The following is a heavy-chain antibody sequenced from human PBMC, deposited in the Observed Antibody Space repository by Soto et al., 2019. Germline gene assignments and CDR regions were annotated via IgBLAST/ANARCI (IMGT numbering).Heavy chain of an antibody. CDR2: IYPGDSDT. CDR1: GYSFTSYW. Sequence: GESLKISCKGSGYSFTSYWIGWVRQMPGKGLEWMGIIYPGDSDTRYSPSFQGQVTISADKSINTAYLQWSSLKASDTAMYYCARLPYYYGSGSYAPDDYYYYYGMDVWGQGTTVTVSS. D-gene: IGHD3-10*01. J-gene: IGHJ6*02. V-gene: IGHV5-51*01. CDR3: ARLPYYYGSGSYAPDDYYYYYGMDV.